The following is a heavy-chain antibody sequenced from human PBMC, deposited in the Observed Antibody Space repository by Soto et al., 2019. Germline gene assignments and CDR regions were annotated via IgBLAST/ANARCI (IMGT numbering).Heavy chain of an antibody. Sequence: PGGSLRLSCAASGFTFSSYAMSWVRQAPGKGLEWVSAISGSGGSTYYADSVKGRFTISRDNSKNTLYLQMNSLRAEDTAVYYCAKALGSLESYYYYYGMDVWGQGTTVTVSS. D-gene: IGHD3-10*01. J-gene: IGHJ6*02. V-gene: IGHV3-23*01. CDR1: GFTFSSYA. CDR2: ISGSGGST. CDR3: AKALGSLESYYYYYGMDV.